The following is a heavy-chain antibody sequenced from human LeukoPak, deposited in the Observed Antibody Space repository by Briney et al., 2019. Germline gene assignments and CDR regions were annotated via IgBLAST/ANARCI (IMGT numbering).Heavy chain of an antibody. D-gene: IGHD3-22*01. CDR2: ISAYNGNT. V-gene: IGHV1-18*01. CDR3: ARVDSFYYDSKAYYFDY. CDR1: GYTFTSYG. Sequence: ASVTVSCKASGYTFTSYGISWVRQAPGQGLEWMGWISAYNGNTNYAQKLQGRVTMTTDTSTSTAYMELRSLRSDDTAVYYCARVDSFYYDSKAYYFDYWGQGTLVTVSS. J-gene: IGHJ4*02.